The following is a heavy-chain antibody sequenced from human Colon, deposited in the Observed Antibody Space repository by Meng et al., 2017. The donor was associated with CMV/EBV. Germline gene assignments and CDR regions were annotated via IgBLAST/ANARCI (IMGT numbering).Heavy chain of an antibody. CDR3: ARGSSGFYTINYFDT. CDR2: IYHSGST. Sequence: SETLSLTCSVSGYSISSGYYWAWIRQPPGKGLEWIVSIYHSGSTYYNPSLKSRVTMSVDTSKNQLSLKLNSVTAAETAVYYCARGSSGFYTINYFDTWGQGALVTVSS. D-gene: IGHD2-2*02. CDR1: GYSISSGYY. J-gene: IGHJ5*02. V-gene: IGHV4-38-2*02.